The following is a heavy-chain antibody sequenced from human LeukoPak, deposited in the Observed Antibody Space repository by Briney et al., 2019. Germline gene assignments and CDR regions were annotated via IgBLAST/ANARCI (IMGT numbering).Heavy chain of an antibody. Sequence: SETLSLTCIVSGGSISSSSYYWGWIRQPPGKGLEWIGSIYYSGSTYYNPSLKSRVTISVDTSKNQFSLKLSSVTAADTAVNYCARRIWFVDLYYWGQGTLVTVSS. J-gene: IGHJ4*02. CDR2: IYYSGST. CDR1: GGSISSSSYY. D-gene: IGHD3-10*01. CDR3: ARRIWFVDLYY. V-gene: IGHV4-39*01.